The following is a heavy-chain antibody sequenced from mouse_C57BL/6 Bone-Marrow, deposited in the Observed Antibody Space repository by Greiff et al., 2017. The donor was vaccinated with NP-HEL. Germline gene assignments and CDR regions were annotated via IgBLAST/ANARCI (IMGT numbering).Heavy chain of an antibody. V-gene: IGHV1-82*01. Sequence: QVQLQQSGPELVKPGASVKISCKASGYAFSSSWMNWVKQRPGKGLVWIGRIYPGDGDTNYNGKFKGKATLTADKSSSTAYMQLSSLTSEDSAVYFCAPITTVVATDYAMDYWGQGTSVTVSS. J-gene: IGHJ4*01. CDR2: IYPGDGDT. CDR3: APITTVVATDYAMDY. CDR1: GYAFSSSW. D-gene: IGHD1-1*01.